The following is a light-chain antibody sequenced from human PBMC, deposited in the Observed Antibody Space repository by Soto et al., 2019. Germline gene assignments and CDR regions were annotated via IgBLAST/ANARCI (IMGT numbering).Light chain of an antibody. CDR2: DAS. CDR1: QDISNY. CDR3: QQYDNLPRT. V-gene: IGKV1-33*01. Sequence: DIQMTQSPSSLSASVGDRVTITCQASQDISNYLNWYQQKPGKAPKLLIYDASNLETGVPSRFSGSGSGTDFTFTIISLQPEDIATYYCQQYDNLPRTFGQGTNVEIK. J-gene: IGKJ1*01.